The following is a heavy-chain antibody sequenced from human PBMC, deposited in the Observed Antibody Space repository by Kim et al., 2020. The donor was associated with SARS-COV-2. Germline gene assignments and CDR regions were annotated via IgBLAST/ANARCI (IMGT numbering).Heavy chain of an antibody. J-gene: IGHJ6*02. CDR3: ARGRSSVVPAALGAYYYYYYGMDV. CDR2: INHSGST. CDR1: GGSFSGYY. Sequence: SENLSLTCAVYGGSFSGYYWSWIRQPPGKGLEWIGEINHSGSTNYNPSLKSRVTISVDTSKNQFSLKLSSVTAADTAVYYCARGRSSVVPAALGAYYYYYYGMDVWGQGTTVTVSS. D-gene: IGHD2-2*01. V-gene: IGHV4-34*01.